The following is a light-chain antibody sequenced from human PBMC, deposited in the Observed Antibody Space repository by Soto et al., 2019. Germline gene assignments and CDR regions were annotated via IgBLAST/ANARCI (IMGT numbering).Light chain of an antibody. CDR3: QQCFRIPPT. Sequence: DIQMTQSPPSLSASVGDRVTISCGASQSISNWLAWYQQKPGKAPKLLIYDASSLESGVPSRFSGSGSGTEFTLTISSLQPDDFATYYCQQCFRIPPTFGQGAKVDI. V-gene: IGKV1-5*01. CDR1: QSISNW. J-gene: IGKJ1*01. CDR2: DAS.